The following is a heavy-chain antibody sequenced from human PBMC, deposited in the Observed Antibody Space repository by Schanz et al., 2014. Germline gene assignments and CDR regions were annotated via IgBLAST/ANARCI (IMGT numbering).Heavy chain of an antibody. D-gene: IGHD3-22*01. Sequence: EVQLLESGGGLVQPGGSLRLSCAASGFTFSIYGMSWVRQAPGKGLELVSRMIGSGSSVFYADSVKGRFTISRDNLKNTVYLQMNSLRAGDTAVYYCAKDGRLPYYGTGSDFDYWGQGTLVAVSS. V-gene: IGHV3-23*01. CDR1: GFTFSIYG. J-gene: IGHJ4*02. CDR3: AKDGRLPYYGTGSDFDY. CDR2: MIGSGSSV.